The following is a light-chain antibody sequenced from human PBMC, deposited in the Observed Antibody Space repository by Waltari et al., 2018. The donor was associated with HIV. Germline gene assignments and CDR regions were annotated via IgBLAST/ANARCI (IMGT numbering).Light chain of an antibody. V-gene: IGLV3-19*01. CDR1: SLRNYF. CDR2: GKN. J-gene: IGLJ3*02. CDR3: NSRDSSGNHWV. Sequence: SSELTQDPAVSVALGQTVRITCQGDSLRNYFANWYQQKPGQAPVLVIYGKNNRPSGIPDRFSGSSSGNTATLTITGSQAGDEADYYCNSRDSSGNHWVFGGGTKLTVL.